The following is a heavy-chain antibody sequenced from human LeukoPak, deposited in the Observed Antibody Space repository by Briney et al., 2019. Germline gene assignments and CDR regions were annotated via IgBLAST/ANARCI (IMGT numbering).Heavy chain of an antibody. D-gene: IGHD3-22*01. J-gene: IGHJ4*02. Sequence: SETLSLTCTVSGGSISSYYWSWIRQPAGKGLEWIGRIYTSGSTNYNPSLKSRVTISVDTSKNQFSLKLSSVTAADTAVYYCARAWYYYDSSGYYPFDYWGQGTLVTVSS. CDR2: IYTSGST. V-gene: IGHV4-4*07. CDR1: GGSISSYY. CDR3: ARAWYYYDSSGYYPFDY.